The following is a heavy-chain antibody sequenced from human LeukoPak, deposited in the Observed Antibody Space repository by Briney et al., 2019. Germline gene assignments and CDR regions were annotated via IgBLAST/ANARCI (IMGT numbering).Heavy chain of an antibody. Sequence: SETLSLTCTVSGGTISSSSYYWGWIGQPPGKGLDSIGSIYYSGSTYYNPSLKSRATISVDTSKNQFSLKISPITAADTAVYYRATTSGPDRLSWFDPWGQGTLVTVSS. D-gene: IGHD2/OR15-2a*01. V-gene: IGHV4-39*01. CDR2: IYYSGST. J-gene: IGHJ5*02. CDR1: GGTISSSSYY. CDR3: ATTSGPDRLSWFDP.